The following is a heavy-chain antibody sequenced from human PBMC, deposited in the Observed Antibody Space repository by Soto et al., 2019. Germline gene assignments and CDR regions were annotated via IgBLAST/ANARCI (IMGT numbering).Heavy chain of an antibody. CDR1: GFSLSTSGVG. J-gene: IGHJ4*02. Sequence: QITLKESGPTLVKPTQTLTLTCTFSGFSLSTSGVGLGWIRQPPGKALEWLALIYWNDDEHYRPSLKSSLTIXKXTXINQVVLTMTNMDPVDTATYYCARLGVAGTVGYFDSWGQGTLVTVSS. V-gene: IGHV2-5*01. D-gene: IGHD6-19*01. CDR3: ARLGVAGTVGYFDS. CDR2: IYWNDDE.